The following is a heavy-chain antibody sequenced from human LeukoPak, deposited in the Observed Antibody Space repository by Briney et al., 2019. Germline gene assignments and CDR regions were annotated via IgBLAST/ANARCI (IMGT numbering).Heavy chain of an antibody. V-gene: IGHV4-4*07. D-gene: IGHD3-10*01. CDR2: IYISGST. CDR3: ARVGGLWSGYYFDY. Sequence: SETLSLTCTVSGGSISSYYWSWIRQPAGKGLEWIGRIYISGSTNYNPSLKSRVTMSVDTSKNQFSLKLSSGTAAHAAEYYCARVGGLWSGYYFDYWGQGTLVTVSS. J-gene: IGHJ4*02. CDR1: GGSISSYY.